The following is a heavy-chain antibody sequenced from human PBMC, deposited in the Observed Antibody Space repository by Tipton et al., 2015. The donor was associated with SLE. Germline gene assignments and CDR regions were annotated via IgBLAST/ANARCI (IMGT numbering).Heavy chain of an antibody. Sequence: TLSLTCAVSGYSISSGYYWGWIRQPPGKGLGWVGSIYHSGSTYYNPSLKSRVTISVDTSKNQFSLKLSSVTAADTAVYYCARVPYYYDSSGYYYLDAFDIWGQGTMVTVSS. CDR2: IYHSGST. CDR1: GYSISSGYY. D-gene: IGHD3-22*01. J-gene: IGHJ3*02. V-gene: IGHV4-38-2*01. CDR3: ARVPYYYDSSGYYYLDAFDI.